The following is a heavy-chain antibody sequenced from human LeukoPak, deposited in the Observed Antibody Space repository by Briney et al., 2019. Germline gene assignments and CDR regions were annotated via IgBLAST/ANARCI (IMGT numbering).Heavy chain of an antibody. CDR3: ARVFGSGWYPEQMNWFDP. CDR2: IIPILGIA. CDR1: GGTFSSYA. Sequence: GASVKVSCKASGGTFSSYAISWVRQAPGQGPEWMGRIIPILGIANYAQKFQGRVTITADKSTSTAYMELSSLRSEDTAVYYCARVFGSGWYPEQMNWFDPWGQGTLVTVSS. D-gene: IGHD6-19*01. V-gene: IGHV1-69*04. J-gene: IGHJ5*02.